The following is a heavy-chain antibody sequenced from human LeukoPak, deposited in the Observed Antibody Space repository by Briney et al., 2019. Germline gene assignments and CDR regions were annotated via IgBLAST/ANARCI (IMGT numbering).Heavy chain of an antibody. D-gene: IGHD3-10*01. J-gene: IGHJ3*02. CDR2: ISSSSSYI. Sequence: PGGSLRLSCAASGFTFSRYGMIWVRQAPGKGLEWVSSISSSSSYIYYADSVKGRFTISRDNAKNSLYLQMNSLRAEDTAVYYCAAVLLWFGEPMGDDAFDIWGQGTMVTVSS. V-gene: IGHV3-21*01. CDR3: AAVLLWFGEPMGDDAFDI. CDR1: GFTFSRYG.